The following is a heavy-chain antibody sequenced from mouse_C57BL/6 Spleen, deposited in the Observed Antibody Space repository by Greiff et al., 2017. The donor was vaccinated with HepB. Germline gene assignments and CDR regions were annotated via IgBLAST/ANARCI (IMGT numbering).Heavy chain of an antibody. CDR1: GYTFTDYY. CDR3: ARSGYYGPVFDV. V-gene: IGHV1-26*01. Sequence: EVKLQQSGPELVKPGASVKISCKASGYTFTDYYMNWVKQSHGKSLEWIGDINPNNGGTSYNQKFKGKATLTVDKSSSTAYMELRSLTSEDSAVYYCARSGYYGPVFDVWGTGTTVTVSS. CDR2: INPNNGGT. J-gene: IGHJ1*03. D-gene: IGHD1-2*01.